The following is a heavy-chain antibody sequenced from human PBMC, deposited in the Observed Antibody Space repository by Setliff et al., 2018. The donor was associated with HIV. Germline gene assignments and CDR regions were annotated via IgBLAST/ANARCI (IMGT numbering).Heavy chain of an antibody. J-gene: IGHJ4*01. CDR1: GFSLNTRGVG. D-gene: IGHD1-26*01. CDR2: IYWDNDR. Sequence: SGPTLVNPTETLTLTCSFSGFSLNTRGVGVGWIRQPPGKALEWLALIYWDNDRRYAPSLGGRVSITKDTSKNQVFLTLANVDPVDTATYYCAHRNPVGEDFFDYWGQGIVVT. V-gene: IGHV2-5*05. CDR3: AHRNPVGEDFFDY.